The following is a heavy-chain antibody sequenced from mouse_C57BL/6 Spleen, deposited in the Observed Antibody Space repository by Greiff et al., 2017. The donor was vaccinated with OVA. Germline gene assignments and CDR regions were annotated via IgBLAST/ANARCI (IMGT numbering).Heavy chain of an antibody. J-gene: IGHJ2*01. CDR3: ARGGTTVVAGFDY. CDR2: IYPGGGYT. D-gene: IGHD1-1*01. V-gene: IGHV1-63*01. CDR1: GYTFTNYW. Sequence: VQLQESGAELVRPGTSVKMSCKASGYTFTNYWIGWAKQRPGHGLEWIGDIYPGGGYTNYNEKFKGKATLTADKSSSTAYMQFSSLTSEDSAIYYCARGGTTVVAGFDYWGQCTTLTVSS.